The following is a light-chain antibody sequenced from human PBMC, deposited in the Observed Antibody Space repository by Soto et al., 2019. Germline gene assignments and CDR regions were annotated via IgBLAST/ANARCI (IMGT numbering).Light chain of an antibody. J-gene: IGKJ4*01. Sequence: DLQMTQSPSSLSASVGDRVTITCRASQSISNYLNWYLQKPGKAPKLLIYAASSLQSGVPSRFSGSGSGTDFTLTISSLQPEDFATYYCQQTYSAPLTFGGGTKVEIK. CDR1: QSISNY. CDR2: AAS. V-gene: IGKV1-39*01. CDR3: QQTYSAPLT.